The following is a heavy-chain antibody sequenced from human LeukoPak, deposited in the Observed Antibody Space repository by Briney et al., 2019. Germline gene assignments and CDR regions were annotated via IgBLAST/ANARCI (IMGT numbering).Heavy chain of an antibody. J-gene: IGHJ4*02. V-gene: IGHV3-11*04. CDR3: ARRSTPEYSSSSGPFDY. Sequence: PGGSLRLSCAASGFTFSDYYMSWIRQAPGKGLEWVSYISSSGSTIYYADSVKGRFTISRDNAKNSLYLQMNSLRAEDTAVYYCARRSTPEYSSSSGPFDYWGQGTLVTVSS. D-gene: IGHD6-6*01. CDR2: ISSSGSTI. CDR1: GFTFSDYY.